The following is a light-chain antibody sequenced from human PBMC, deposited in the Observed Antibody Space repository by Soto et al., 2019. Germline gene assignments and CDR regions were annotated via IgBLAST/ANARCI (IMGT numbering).Light chain of an antibody. CDR3: QQRSSWPLT. CDR2: TAA. J-gene: IGKJ3*01. CDR1: QSVGSD. V-gene: IGKV3-11*01. Sequence: EIVLTQSPATLSLSPGERATLSCRASQSVGSDLAWYQQKPGQAPRLLIYTAAYRPTDIPARFSGSGSGTDFTLIISSLEAEDFALYYCQQRSSWPLTFGPGTTVDIK.